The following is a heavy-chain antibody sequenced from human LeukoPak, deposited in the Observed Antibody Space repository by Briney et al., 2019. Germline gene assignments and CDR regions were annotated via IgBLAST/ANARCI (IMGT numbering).Heavy chain of an antibody. Sequence: GGSLRLSCAASGFTFSSYWMSWVRQAPGKGLEWVANIKQDGSEKYYVDSVKGRFTISGDNAKNSLYLQMNSLRAEDTAVYYCARARSIAARPGEDYWGQGTLVTVSS. CDR1: GFTFSSYW. D-gene: IGHD6-6*01. CDR2: IKQDGSEK. J-gene: IGHJ4*02. V-gene: IGHV3-7*01. CDR3: ARARSIAARPGEDY.